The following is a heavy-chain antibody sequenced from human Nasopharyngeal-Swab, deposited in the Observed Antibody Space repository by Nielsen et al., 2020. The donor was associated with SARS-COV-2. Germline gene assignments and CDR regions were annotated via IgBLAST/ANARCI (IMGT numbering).Heavy chain of an antibody. Sequence: VRQAPGKGLEWVSFISSSGSHKYYADSMKGRFTISRDNAKSSLYLQLSSLRAEDTAVYYCARVEEYYYGSGSLSDNWGQGTLGTVSS. CDR2: ISSSGSHK. V-gene: IGHV3-21*01. CDR3: ARVEEYYYGSGSLSDN. J-gene: IGHJ4*02. D-gene: IGHD3-10*01.